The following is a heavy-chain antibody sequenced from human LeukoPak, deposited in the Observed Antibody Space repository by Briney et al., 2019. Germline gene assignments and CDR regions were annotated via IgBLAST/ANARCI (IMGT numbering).Heavy chain of an antibody. V-gene: IGHV4-38-2*02. CDR2: IYHSGST. Sequence: SETLSLTCTVSGYSISSGYYWGWIRQPPGKGLEWIGSIYHSGSTYYNPSLKSRVPISVDTSKNQFSLKLSSVTAADAAVYYCARDMTTVTFRVFDYWGQGTLVTVSS. CDR1: GYSISSGYY. D-gene: IGHD4-11*01. CDR3: ARDMTTVTFRVFDY. J-gene: IGHJ4*02.